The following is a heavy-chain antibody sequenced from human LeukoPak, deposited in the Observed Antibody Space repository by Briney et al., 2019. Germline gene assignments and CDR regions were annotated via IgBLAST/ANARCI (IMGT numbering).Heavy chain of an antibody. CDR2: IRFDGSNK. V-gene: IGHV3-30*02. CDR1: GFTFSTFG. J-gene: IGHJ4*02. D-gene: IGHD3-10*01. Sequence: QSGGSLRLSCAASGFTFSTFGMHWVRQAPGKGLEWVSFIRFDGSNKYYGDSVQGRFTISRDNSKNTLYLQMNSLRAEDTALYYCAKDLREAYSGGFDYWGQGTLVTVSS. CDR3: AKDLREAYSGGFDY.